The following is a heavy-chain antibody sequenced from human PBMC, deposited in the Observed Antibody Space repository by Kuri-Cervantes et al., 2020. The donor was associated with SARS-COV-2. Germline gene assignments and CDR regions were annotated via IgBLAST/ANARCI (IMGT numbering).Heavy chain of an antibody. Sequence: GESLKISCSASGFTFSNYAMTWVRRAPGKGLEWASTIFSSGATTFYADSVKGRFTISRDNAKNSLYLQMNSLRAEDTAVYYCAREDGDYSSHFDYWGQGILVTVSS. V-gene: IGHV3-23*01. CDR1: GFTFSNYA. D-gene: IGHD4-17*01. CDR2: IFSSGATT. CDR3: AREDGDYSSHFDY. J-gene: IGHJ4*02.